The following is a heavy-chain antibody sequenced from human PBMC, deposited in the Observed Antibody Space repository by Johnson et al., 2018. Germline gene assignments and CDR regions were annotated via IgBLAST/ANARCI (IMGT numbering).Heavy chain of an antibody. Sequence: VQLVESGAEVKKPGESLKISCKGSGYSFTSYWIGWVRQMPGKGLEWMGIIYPGDSDTRYSPSFQGQVTISADKSISTSYLQWSILKASVTAMYYCSRLNVSAEYFPPWGQGTLGTVSS. V-gene: IGHV5-51*01. CDR1: GYSFTSYW. CDR2: IYPGDSDT. D-gene: IGHD3-10*02. J-gene: IGHJ1*01. CDR3: SRLNVSAEYFPP.